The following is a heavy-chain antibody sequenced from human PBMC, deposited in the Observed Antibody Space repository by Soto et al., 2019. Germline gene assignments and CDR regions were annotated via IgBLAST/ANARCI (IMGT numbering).Heavy chain of an antibody. CDR3: AREGKLRYLDWLPQYFYYGMDV. V-gene: IGHV4-34*01. J-gene: IGHJ6*02. CDR2: INHSGST. Sequence: PSETLSLTCAVYGGSFSGYYWSWIRQPPGKGLERIGEINHSGSTNYNPSLKSRVTISVDTSKNQFSLKLRSVTAADTAVYYCAREGKLRYLDWLPQYFYYGMDVWGQGTTVTVCS. CDR1: GGSFSGYY. D-gene: IGHD3-9*01.